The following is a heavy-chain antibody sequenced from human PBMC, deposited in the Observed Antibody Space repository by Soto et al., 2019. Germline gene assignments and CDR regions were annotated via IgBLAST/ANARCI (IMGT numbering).Heavy chain of an antibody. J-gene: IGHJ6*02. V-gene: IGHV1-69*01. CDR2: IIPIFGTA. CDR3: ARSGYCTNGVCYYYYGMDV. D-gene: IGHD2-8*01. Sequence: QVKLVHSGAEVKKPGSSVKVSCKASGGTFSSYAISWVRQAPGQGLEWMGGIIPIFGTANYAQKFQGRVTITADESTSTAYMELSSLRSEDTAVYYCARSGYCTNGVCYYYYGMDVWVQGTTVTVSS. CDR1: GGTFSSYA.